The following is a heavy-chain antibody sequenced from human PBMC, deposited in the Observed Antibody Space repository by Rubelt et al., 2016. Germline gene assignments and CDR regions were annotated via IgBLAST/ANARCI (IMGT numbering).Heavy chain of an antibody. J-gene: IGHJ4*02. D-gene: IGHD3-22*01. CDR3: AKSNYYDSSGYIDY. CDR1: GFTFDDYA. V-gene: IGHV3-9*01. CDR2: IRWNSGSI. Sequence: GRSLRLSCAASGFTFDDYAMHWVRQAPGKGLEWVSGIRWNSGSIGYADSVKGRFTISRDNAKNSLYLQMNSLRAEDTALYYCAKSNYYDSSGYIDYWGQGTLVTVSS.